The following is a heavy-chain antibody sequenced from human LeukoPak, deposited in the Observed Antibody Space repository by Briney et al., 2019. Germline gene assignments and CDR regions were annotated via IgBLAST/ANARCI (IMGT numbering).Heavy chain of an antibody. J-gene: IGHJ4*02. CDR1: GFTFSSYE. CDR3: ARAPYSAYVAY. Sequence: GGSLRLSCAASGFTFSSYEMNWVRLAPGKGLEWVSYISSSGRTKYYADSVKGRFTISRDNAKNSLYLQMSSLRAEDTAVYYCARAPYSAYVAYWGQGTLVTVSS. D-gene: IGHD5-12*01. CDR2: ISSSGRTK. V-gene: IGHV3-48*03.